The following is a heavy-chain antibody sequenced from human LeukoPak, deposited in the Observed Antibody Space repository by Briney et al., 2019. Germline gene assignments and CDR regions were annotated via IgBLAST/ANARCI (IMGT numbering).Heavy chain of an antibody. V-gene: IGHV3-23*01. CDR3: AKDFRIGYSAHFDY. CDR2: IYENGGTT. Sequence: PGGSLRLSCVGSGFTLGSQAMSWVRQAPEKGLEFVSGIYENGGTTYYADSVKGRFSISRDNSKNTLYLQMDSLRGEDTAVYYCAKDFRIGYSAHFDYWGQGALVTVSS. CDR1: GFTLGSQA. J-gene: IGHJ4*02. D-gene: IGHD2-21*01.